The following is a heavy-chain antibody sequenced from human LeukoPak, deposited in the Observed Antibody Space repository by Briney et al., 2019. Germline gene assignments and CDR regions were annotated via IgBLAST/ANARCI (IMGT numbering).Heavy chain of an antibody. Sequence: GGSLRLSCAASGFTFSSYGMHWVRQAPGKGLEWVAFVRYDGSNKYYADSVKGRFTISRDNSKNTLYLQMNSLRAEDTAVYYCAKEGDYYGSGSYRDGFDIWGQGTRATVSS. J-gene: IGHJ3*02. CDR3: AKEGDYYGSGSYRDGFDI. CDR1: GFTFSSYG. D-gene: IGHD3-10*01. CDR2: VRYDGSNK. V-gene: IGHV3-30*02.